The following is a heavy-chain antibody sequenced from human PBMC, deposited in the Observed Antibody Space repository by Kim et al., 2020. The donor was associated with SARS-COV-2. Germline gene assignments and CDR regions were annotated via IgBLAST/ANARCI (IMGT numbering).Heavy chain of an antibody. J-gene: IGHJ4*02. D-gene: IGHD3-10*01. CDR1: GGSFSGYY. CDR3: ARGGYYGSGSRPLDY. Sequence: SETLSLTCAVYGGSFSGYYWSWIRQPPGKGLEWIGEINHSGSTNYNPSPKSRVTISVDTSKNQFSLKLSSVTAADTAVYYCARGGYYGSGSRPLDYWGQGTLVTVVS. CDR2: INHSGST. V-gene: IGHV4-34*01.